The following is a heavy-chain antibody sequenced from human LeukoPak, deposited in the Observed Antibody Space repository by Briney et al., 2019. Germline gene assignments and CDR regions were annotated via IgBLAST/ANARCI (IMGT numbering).Heavy chain of an antibody. J-gene: IGHJ4*02. D-gene: IGHD1-26*01. CDR3: ARHVSGSYYFDY. CDR1: GGSISSGGYS. CDR2: IYYSGST. V-gene: IGHV4-30-4*07. Sequence: SETLSLTCAVSGGSISSGGYSWSWIRQPPGKGLEWIGYIYYSGSTYYNPSLKSRVTISVDTSKNQFSLKLSSVTAADTAVYYCARHVSGSYYFDYWGQGTLVTVSS.